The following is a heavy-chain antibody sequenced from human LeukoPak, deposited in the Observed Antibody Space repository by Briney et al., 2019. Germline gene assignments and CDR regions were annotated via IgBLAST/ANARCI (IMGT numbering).Heavy chain of an antibody. V-gene: IGHV1-2*02. Sequence: ASVKVSCTASGYTFTGSNMPWVRQAPGQGLEWRGWINANSGVTNNAQKIQGRVTMTTHTPLSTALMELSRLRSDDTAVYYCARDKEDYDFWGGYYGRQGFSYGMDVWGQGTTVTVSS. CDR3: ARDKEDYDFWGGYYGRQGFSYGMDV. D-gene: IGHD3-3*01. J-gene: IGHJ6*02. CDR2: INANSGVT. CDR1: GYTFTGSN.